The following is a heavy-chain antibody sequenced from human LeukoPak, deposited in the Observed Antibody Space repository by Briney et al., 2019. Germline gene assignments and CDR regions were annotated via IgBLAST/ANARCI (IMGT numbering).Heavy chain of an antibody. CDR2: ISTGSRYI. V-gene: IGHV3-21*01. J-gene: IGHJ5*02. D-gene: IGHD2-2*01. Sequence: GGSLRLSCAASGLRLIDYDMNWVRQAPGKGLEWVSSISTGSRYIYYAYSVKGRFTISRDDAKNSLYLQMDYLRAEDTAVYYCERADCSGSTCYLRRSWFDPWGQGTLVTVSS. CDR1: GLRLIDYD. CDR3: ERADCSGSTCYLRRSWFDP.